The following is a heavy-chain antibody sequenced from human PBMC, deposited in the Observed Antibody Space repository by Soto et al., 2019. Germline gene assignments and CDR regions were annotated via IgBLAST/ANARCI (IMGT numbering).Heavy chain of an antibody. CDR2: SSDDGSKE. V-gene: IGHV3-30*03. CDR3: ATVGDVCSSFFDN. CDR1: GFTFSSFG. Sequence: GGSLRLSCAASGFTFSSFGMHWVRQPPGKGLEWVAVSSDDGSKEYYADSVKGRFTISRDRSKNTLYLQMNSLRIEDTAVYFCATVGDVCSSFFDNWGQGTLVTVSS. J-gene: IGHJ4*02. D-gene: IGHD1-26*01.